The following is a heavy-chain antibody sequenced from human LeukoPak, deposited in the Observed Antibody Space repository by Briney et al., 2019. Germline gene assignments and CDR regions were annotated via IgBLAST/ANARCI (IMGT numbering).Heavy chain of an antibody. J-gene: IGHJ4*02. Sequence: GGSLRLSCAASGFTFSNAWMSWVRQAPGKGLEWVGRIKSKTDGGTTDYAAPVKGRFTISRDDSKNTLYLQMNSLKTEDTAVYYCTTELDYPVVPAARGPYYFDYWGQGTLVTVSS. V-gene: IGHV3-15*01. D-gene: IGHD2-2*01. CDR2: IKSKTDGGTT. CDR1: GFTFSNAW. CDR3: TTELDYPVVPAARGPYYFDY.